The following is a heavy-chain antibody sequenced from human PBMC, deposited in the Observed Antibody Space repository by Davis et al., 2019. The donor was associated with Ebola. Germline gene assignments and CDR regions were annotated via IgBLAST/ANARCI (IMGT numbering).Heavy chain of an antibody. V-gene: IGHV3-33*05. J-gene: IGHJ4*02. CDR1: GFTFSSYG. CDR2: ISYDGSNK. CDR3: AKLGGSYDY. D-gene: IGHD1-26*01. Sequence: GGSLRLSCAASGFTFSSYGMHWVRQAPGKGLEWVAVISYDGSNKYYADSVKGRFTISRDNSKNTLYLQMNSLRAEDTAVYYCAKLGGSYDYWGQGTLVTVSS.